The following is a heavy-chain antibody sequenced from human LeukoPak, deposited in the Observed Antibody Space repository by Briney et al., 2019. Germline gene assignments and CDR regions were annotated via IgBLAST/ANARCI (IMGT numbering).Heavy chain of an antibody. J-gene: IGHJ4*02. CDR2: IRPNSGCT. D-gene: IGHD6-19*01. V-gene: IGHV1-2*02. CDR1: RGTLSSHA. CDR3: ARDREIAVVGGTSEY. Sequence: SVKVSCQASRGTLSSHAISWVRQAPGPGLEWMGGIRPNSGCTNHAQQFPGRVTITRDTSINTAYMELSRLRSDDAAVYYCARDREIAVVGGTSEYGGQGTLVTVPS.